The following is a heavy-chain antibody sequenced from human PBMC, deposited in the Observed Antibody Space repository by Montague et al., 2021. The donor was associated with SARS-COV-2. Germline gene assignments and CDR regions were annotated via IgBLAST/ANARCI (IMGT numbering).Heavy chain of an antibody. V-gene: IGHV2-5*02. D-gene: IGHD3-9*01. Sequence: VKPTQTLTLTCAFSGFSLSTSEVGVGWIRQPPGKAPEFLALIYGDDDNRYKPSLKSRLTITKVTSKNQVVLTMTNVDPVDTATYYCAHFGILRYFDPWGQGTLVTASS. CDR3: AHFGILRYFDP. CDR1: GFSLSTSEVG. J-gene: IGHJ5*02. CDR2: IYGDDDN.